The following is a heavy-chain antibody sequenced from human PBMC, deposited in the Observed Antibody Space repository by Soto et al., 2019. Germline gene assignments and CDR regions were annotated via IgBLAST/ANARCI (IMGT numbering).Heavy chain of an antibody. J-gene: IGHJ5*02. V-gene: IGHV4-39*01. CDR2: IYYSGST. CDR1: GGSISSSSYY. CDR3: ARPRIAVAGTNGGGEVWYDP. Sequence: QLQLQESGPGLVQPSETLSLTCTVSGGSISSSSYYWGWIRQPPGKGLEWIGSIYYSGSTYYNPSLKSRVTISVDTFKNQFSLKLSSVTAADTAVYYCARPRIAVAGTNGGGEVWYDPWGQGTLVTVSS. D-gene: IGHD6-19*01.